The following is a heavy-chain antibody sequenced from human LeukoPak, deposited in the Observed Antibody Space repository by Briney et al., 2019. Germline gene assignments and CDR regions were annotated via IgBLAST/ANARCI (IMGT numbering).Heavy chain of an antibody. CDR2: IYHSGST. V-gene: IGHV4-38-2*01. Sequence: SETLSLTCAVSGYSISSGYYWGWSRPPPGKGQEGAGSIYHSGSTYYNPSLKSRVTISVDTSKNQVYLKLSSVTAADTAVYYCASKGSSTSCCPKDYWGQGTLVTVSS. CDR3: ASKGSSTSCCPKDY. J-gene: IGHJ4*02. CDR1: GYSISSGYY. D-gene: IGHD2-2*01.